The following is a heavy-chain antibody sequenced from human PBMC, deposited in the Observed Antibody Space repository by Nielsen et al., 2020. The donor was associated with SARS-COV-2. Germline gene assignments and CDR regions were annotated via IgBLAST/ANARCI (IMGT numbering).Heavy chain of an antibody. Sequence: GGSLRLSCEASGFTFKNYGMHWVRQAPGKGLEWVAVISNEGSYKFYADSVKGRFTISRDNSRKTLFLQLNNLRPADTGTYFCAKEERGSGSFGENYGMDVWGQGTTVIVPS. D-gene: IGHD3-10*01. CDR1: GFTFKNYG. J-gene: IGHJ6*02. CDR2: ISNEGSYK. V-gene: IGHV3-30*18. CDR3: AKEERGSGSFGENYGMDV.